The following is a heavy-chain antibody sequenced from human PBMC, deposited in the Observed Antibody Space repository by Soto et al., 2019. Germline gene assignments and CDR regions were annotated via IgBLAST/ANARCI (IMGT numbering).Heavy chain of an antibody. J-gene: IGHJ1*01. CDR2: IIPISGTA. CDR3: ARGWNDFPH. CDR1: GGTFSNYV. V-gene: IGHV1-69*01. Sequence: QVQLVQSGAEVKKPGSSVKVSCKASGGTFSNYVITWVRQAPGQGLEGMGGIIPISGTANYAQKFQGRVTITADEHTSTVYMELSSLRSEDTAVYYCARGWNDFPHWGQGTLVTVSS. D-gene: IGHD1-1*01.